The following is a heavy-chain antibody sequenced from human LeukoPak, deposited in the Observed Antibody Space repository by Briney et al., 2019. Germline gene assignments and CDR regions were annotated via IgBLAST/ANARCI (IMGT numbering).Heavy chain of an antibody. D-gene: IGHD6-19*01. CDR3: ARHSGSGWQALGY. V-gene: IGHV1-18*04. CDR1: GYTFSNYG. CDR2: TSYNGNT. Sequence: ASVKDSCKASGYTFSNYGISWVRQAPGLGLEWMGWTSYNGNTTYAQKIKDRVTITTEPSTTTAYMELRSLESDDTAVYYCARHSGSGWQALGYWGQGTPVTVSS. J-gene: IGHJ4*02.